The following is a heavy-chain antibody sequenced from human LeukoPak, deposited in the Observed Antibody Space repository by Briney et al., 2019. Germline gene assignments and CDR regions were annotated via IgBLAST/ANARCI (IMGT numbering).Heavy chain of an antibody. V-gene: IGHV4-39*01. CDR2: IYYSGST. J-gene: IGHJ4*02. D-gene: IGHD2-2*01. CDR3: ARQLGYCSSTSCYADKVDY. CDR1: GGSISSSSYY. Sequence: SETLSLTCTVSGGSISSSSYYWGWIRQPPGKGLEWIGSIYYSGSTYYNPSLKSLVTISVGTSKNQFSLKLSSVPAADTAVYYCARQLGYCSSTSCYADKVDYWGQGTLVTVSS.